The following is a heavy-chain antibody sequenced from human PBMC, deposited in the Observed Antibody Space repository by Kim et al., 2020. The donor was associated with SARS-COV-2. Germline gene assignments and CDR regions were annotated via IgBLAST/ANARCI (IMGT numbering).Heavy chain of an antibody. CDR1: GGSFSGYY. CDR2: IIHSGST. CDR3: ARGRSIAAAGTLVEWGNWFDP. Sequence: SETLSLTCAVYGGSFSGYYWSWIRQPPGKGLEWIGEIIHSGSTNSNPSLKSRVTISVDTSKNQFSLKLSSVTAADTAVYYCARGRSIAAAGTLVEWGNWFDPWGQGTLVTVSS. D-gene: IGHD6-13*01. V-gene: IGHV4-34*01. J-gene: IGHJ5*02.